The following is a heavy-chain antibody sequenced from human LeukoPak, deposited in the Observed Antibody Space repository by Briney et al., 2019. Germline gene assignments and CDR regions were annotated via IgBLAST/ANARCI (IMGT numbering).Heavy chain of an antibody. D-gene: IGHD3-9*01. CDR3: ASGYFDWLLNY. CDR1: GFTFSSYW. Sequence: GGSLRLSCAASGFTFSSYWMHWVRQVPGKGLEWVSSISSSSSYIHYADSLKGRFTISRDNAKNSLYLQMNSLRAEDTAVYYCASGYFDWLLNYWGQGTLVTVSS. CDR2: ISSSSSYI. J-gene: IGHJ4*02. V-gene: IGHV3-21*01.